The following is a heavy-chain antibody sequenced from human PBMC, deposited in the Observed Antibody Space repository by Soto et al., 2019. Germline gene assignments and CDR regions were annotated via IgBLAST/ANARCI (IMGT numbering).Heavy chain of an antibody. CDR2: ISNSGNTI. CDR3: ARIGDCGGDCYAFDM. V-gene: IGHV3-11*01. D-gene: IGHD2-21*02. Sequence: QVQLVESGGGSVKPGGSLRLSCEASAFTLTDYYMSWSRQAPGKGLEWLAYISNSGNTIYYADSVKGRFTISRDSAKNSLFLQMNSLRAEDTAVYYCARIGDCGGDCYAFDMWGQGTMVSVSS. J-gene: IGHJ3*02. CDR1: AFTLTDYY.